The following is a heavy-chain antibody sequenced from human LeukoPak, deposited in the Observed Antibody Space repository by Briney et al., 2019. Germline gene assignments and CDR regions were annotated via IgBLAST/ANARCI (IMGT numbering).Heavy chain of an antibody. J-gene: IGHJ6*02. CDR3: AAYGSGSYYNFPNYYYGMDV. CDR1: GYTLTELS. V-gene: IGHV1-24*01. CDR2: FDPEDGET. Sequence: ASVKVSCKVSGYTLTELSMHWVRQAPGKGLEWMGGFDPEDGETIYAQKFQGRVTMTEDTPTDTAYMELSSLRSEDTAVYYCAAYGSGSYYNFPNYYYGMDVWGQGTTVTVSS. D-gene: IGHD3-10*01.